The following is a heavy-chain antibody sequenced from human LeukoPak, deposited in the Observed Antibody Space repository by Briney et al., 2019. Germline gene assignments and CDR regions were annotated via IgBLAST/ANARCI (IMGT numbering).Heavy chain of an antibody. CDR1: GFTFSSYG. V-gene: IGHV3-30*03. Sequence: QPGRSLRLSCTASGFTFSSYGMHWVRQAPGKGLEWVAVISYDGSNKYYADSVKGRFTISRDNSKNTLYLQMNSLRAEDTAVYYCARPWELGLEGAFDIWGQGTMVTVSS. CDR3: ARPWELGLEGAFDI. D-gene: IGHD1-26*01. CDR2: ISYDGSNK. J-gene: IGHJ3*02.